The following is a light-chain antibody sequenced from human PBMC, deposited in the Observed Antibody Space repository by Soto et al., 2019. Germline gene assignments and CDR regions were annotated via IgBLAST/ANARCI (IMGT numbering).Light chain of an antibody. J-gene: IGLJ2*01. CDR2: EVR. V-gene: IGLV2-14*01. Sequence: QSVLTQPASVSGSPGQSITIFCAGTMRDIGAYNLVSWYQQHPSRAPQLIIYEVRNRPSGSSFRFSGSKSGNTASLTISGLQAEDEADYYCSSFTSRSSLIFGGGTKLTVL. CDR3: SSFTSRSSLI. CDR1: MRDIGAYNL.